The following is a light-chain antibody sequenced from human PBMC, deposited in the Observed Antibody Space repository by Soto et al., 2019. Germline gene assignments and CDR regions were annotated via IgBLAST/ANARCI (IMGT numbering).Light chain of an antibody. J-gene: IGKJ4*01. CDR2: AAS. V-gene: IGKV1-16*01. Sequence: DIQMTQSPSSLSASVGDRVTITCRASQGINNYLAWFQQKPGEAPKSLIYAASSLQGGVPSRFSGSGSGTDFSLTISSLQPEDFATYYCQQYNNFPLTFGGGTKVDI. CDR1: QGINNY. CDR3: QQYNNFPLT.